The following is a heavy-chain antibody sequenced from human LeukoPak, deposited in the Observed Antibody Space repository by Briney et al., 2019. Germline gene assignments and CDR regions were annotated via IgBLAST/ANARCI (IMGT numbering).Heavy chain of an antibody. V-gene: IGHV4-39*07. J-gene: IGHJ5*02. Sequence: SETLSLTCTVSGGSMSSSSYYWGWIRQPPGKGLEWIGSIYYSGSTYYNPSLKSRVTISVDTSKNQFSLKLSSVTAADTAVYYCARGEGLFDPWGQGTLVTVSS. D-gene: IGHD1-26*01. CDR3: ARGEGLFDP. CDR1: GGSMSSSSYY. CDR2: IYYSGST.